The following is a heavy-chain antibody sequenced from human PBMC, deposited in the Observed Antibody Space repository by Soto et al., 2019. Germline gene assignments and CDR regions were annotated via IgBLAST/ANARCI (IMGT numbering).Heavy chain of an antibody. CDR1: GGSITNYY. V-gene: IGHV4-59*08. Sequence: QVQLHESGPGLVKPSETLSLTCTVSGGSITNYYCSWFRQPPGKGLEWIGYINYDGYSAYNLSLKRRVTLSMDASKTQLSLMLESVTATDTAVYYCARHGFGPLHGLVDVWGPGTTVIVSS. CDR2: INYDGYS. D-gene: IGHD3-10*01. CDR3: ARHGFGPLHGLVDV. J-gene: IGHJ6*02.